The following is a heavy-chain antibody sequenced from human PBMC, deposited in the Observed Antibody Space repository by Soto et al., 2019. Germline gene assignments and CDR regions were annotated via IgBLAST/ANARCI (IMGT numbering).Heavy chain of an antibody. J-gene: IGHJ4*02. CDR1: GYTFTGYP. V-gene: IGHV1-2*02. D-gene: IGHD2-21*01. CDR2: INPNSGGT. Sequence: QLLLVQSGAEVKKPGASVKVSCKASGYTFTGYPMHWVRQAPGQGLEWMGWINPNSGGTNYAQRFQGRVTMTRDTSISTAYMEVSRLRSDDTAVYYCARDAKYAYISYYFDYWGQGTLVTVSS. CDR3: ARDAKYAYISYYFDY.